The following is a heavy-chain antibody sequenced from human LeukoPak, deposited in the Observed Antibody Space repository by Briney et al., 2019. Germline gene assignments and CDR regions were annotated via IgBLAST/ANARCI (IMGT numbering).Heavy chain of an antibody. J-gene: IGHJ4*02. CDR1: GYSISSGYY. D-gene: IGHD6-13*01. Sequence: SETLSLTCTVSGYSISSGYYWGWIRQPPGKGLEWIGSIYHSGSTYYNPSLKSRVTISVDTSKNQFSLKLSSVTAADTAVYYCARLSRKLQLALDYWGQGTLVTVSS. V-gene: IGHV4-38-2*02. CDR3: ARLSRKLQLALDY. CDR2: IYHSGST.